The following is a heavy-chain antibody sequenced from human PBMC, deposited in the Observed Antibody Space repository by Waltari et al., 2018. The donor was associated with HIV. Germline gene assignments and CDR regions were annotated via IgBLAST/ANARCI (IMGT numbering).Heavy chain of an antibody. CDR1: GFTFSSYA. V-gene: IGHV3-30-3*01. CDR2: ISYDGSNK. Sequence: QVQLVESGGGVVQPGRSLRLSCAASGFTFSSYAMPWARQAPGKGLEWVAVISYDGSNKYYADSVKGRFTISRDNSKNTLYLQMNSLRAEDTAVYYCARDPYYYDTTYGMDVWGQGTTVTVSS. CDR3: ARDPYYYDTTYGMDV. D-gene: IGHD3-22*01. J-gene: IGHJ6*02.